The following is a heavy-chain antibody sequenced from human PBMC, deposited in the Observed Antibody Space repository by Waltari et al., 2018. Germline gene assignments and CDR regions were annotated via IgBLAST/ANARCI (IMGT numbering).Heavy chain of an antibody. CDR1: GGTFSSYA. D-gene: IGHD5-12*01. CDR2: IIPIFGTA. CDR3: VIEEMATIGAGYFDL. Sequence: QVQLVQSGAEVKKPGSSVKVSCKASGGTFSSYAISWVRQAPGQGLEWMGGIIPIFGTANYAQKFQGRVTITTDESTSTAYMELSSLRSEDTAVYYCVIEEMATIGAGYFDLWGQGTLVTVSS. J-gene: IGHJ5*02. V-gene: IGHV1-69*05.